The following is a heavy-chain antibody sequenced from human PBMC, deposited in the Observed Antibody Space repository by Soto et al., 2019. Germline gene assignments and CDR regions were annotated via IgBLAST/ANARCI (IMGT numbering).Heavy chain of an antibody. CDR2: SYSGGST. Sequence: EVQLVESGGGLVQPGGSLRLSCAASGFTVSSNYMSWVRQAPGKGLEWVSVSYSGGSTYYADSVKGRFTISRDSSKNTLSLQMTSLRAEDTAVYYCATGGSGSSWYADYWGQGTLVTVSS. D-gene: IGHD6-13*01. J-gene: IGHJ4*02. CDR3: ATGGSGSSWYADY. CDR1: GFTVSSNY. V-gene: IGHV3-66*01.